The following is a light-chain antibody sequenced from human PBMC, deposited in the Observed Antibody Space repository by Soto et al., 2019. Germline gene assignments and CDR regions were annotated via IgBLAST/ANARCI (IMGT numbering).Light chain of an antibody. Sequence: DIQMTQSPSTLSASVGDRVTITCRASQSIGSRLAWYQQRPGKVPKLLIYDASTLESGVPSRFCGSGSGTEFTLTIASLQPDDFASYYCQQHDTHCSFGGGTKVELK. CDR3: QQHDTHCS. V-gene: IGKV1-5*01. J-gene: IGKJ4*01. CDR2: DAS. CDR1: QSIGSR.